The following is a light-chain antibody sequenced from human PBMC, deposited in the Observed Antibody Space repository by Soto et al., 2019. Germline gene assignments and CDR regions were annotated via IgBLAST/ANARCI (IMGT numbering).Light chain of an antibody. CDR3: LSYDGYSYT. Sequence: DIQMTQSPSTLSASVGDRVTITCRASQNINNGLAWYQQKPGRAPNLLIYKASILESGVPSRFSGSGSGTEFTLTISSLQPDDFATYFCLSYDGYSYTFGQGTELEIK. CDR1: QNINNG. CDR2: KAS. J-gene: IGKJ2*01. V-gene: IGKV1-5*03.